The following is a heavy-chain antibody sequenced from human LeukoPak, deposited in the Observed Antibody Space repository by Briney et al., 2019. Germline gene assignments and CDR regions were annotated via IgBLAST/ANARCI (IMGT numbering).Heavy chain of an antibody. Sequence: SETLSLTCAVSGGSISSGGYSWSWIRQPPGKGLEWIGYIYHSGSTNYNPSLKSRVTISVDTSKNQFSLKLSSVTAADTAVYYCARAAYSGSYHSDYWGQGTLVTVSS. CDR3: ARAAYSGSYHSDY. J-gene: IGHJ4*02. V-gene: IGHV4-30-2*01. CDR2: IYHSGST. CDR1: GGSISSGGYS. D-gene: IGHD1-26*01.